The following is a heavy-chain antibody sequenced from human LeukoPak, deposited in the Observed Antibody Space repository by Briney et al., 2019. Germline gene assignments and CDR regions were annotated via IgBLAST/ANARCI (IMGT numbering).Heavy chain of an antibody. D-gene: IGHD3-3*01. J-gene: IGHJ4*02. V-gene: IGHV4-34*01. Sequence: SETLSLTCAVYGGSFRGYYWSWIRQPPGKGLEWIGEINHSGSTNYNPSLKSRVAISVDTSKNQFSLKVTSVTAADTAVYYCARDESITIFGVVTPPHIDYWGQGTLVTVSS. CDR2: INHSGST. CDR1: GGSFRGYY. CDR3: ARDESITIFGVVTPPHIDY.